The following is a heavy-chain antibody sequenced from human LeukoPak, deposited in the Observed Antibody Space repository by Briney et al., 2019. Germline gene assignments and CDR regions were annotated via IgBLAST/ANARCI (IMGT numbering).Heavy chain of an antibody. D-gene: IGHD6-13*01. CDR1: GYTFTGYY. V-gene: IGHV1-2*01. J-gene: IGHJ4*02. CDR2: INPNSGGT. CDR3: ARSYSSSWYYFDY. Sequence: ASVKVSCKXSGYTFTGYYMHWVRQAPGQGLEWMGRINPNSGGTNYPQKFQGRGTITRDTSISTAYMELSRLRSDDTGVYYCARSYSSSWYYFDYWGQGTLVTVSS.